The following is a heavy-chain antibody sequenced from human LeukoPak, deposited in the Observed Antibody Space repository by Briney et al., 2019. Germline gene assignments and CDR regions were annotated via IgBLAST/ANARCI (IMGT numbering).Heavy chain of an antibody. CDR3: ARDYLGGNPDAFDI. J-gene: IGHJ3*02. D-gene: IGHD4-23*01. V-gene: IGHV4-59*11. Sequence: SETLSLTCTVSGASISSQYWIWIRQPPGKGLEWIGHIYYSGSTNYNPSLKSRITISVDTSKNQFSLKLSSVTAADTAVYYCARDYLGGNPDAFDIWGQGTMVTVSS. CDR1: GASISSQY. CDR2: IYYSGST.